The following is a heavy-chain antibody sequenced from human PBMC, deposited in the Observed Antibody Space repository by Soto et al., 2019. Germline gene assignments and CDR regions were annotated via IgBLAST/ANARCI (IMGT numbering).Heavy chain of an antibody. CDR3: ARVGVGSTSYYYYGMDV. CDR2: ISYDGSNK. V-gene: IGHV3-30-3*01. J-gene: IGHJ6*02. D-gene: IGHD2-2*01. CDR1: GFTFSSYA. Sequence: GGSLRLSCAASGFTFSSYAMHWVRQAPGKGLEWVAVISYDGSNKYYADSVKGRFTISRDNSKNTLYLQMNSLRAEDTAVCYCARVGVGSTSYYYYGMDVWGQGTTVTVSS.